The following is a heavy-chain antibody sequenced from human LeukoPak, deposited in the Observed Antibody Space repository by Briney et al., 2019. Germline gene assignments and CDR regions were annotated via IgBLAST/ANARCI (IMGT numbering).Heavy chain of an antibody. Sequence: GASVKVSCKASGGTFSSYAISWVRQAPGQGLGWMGGIIPIFGTANYAQKFQGRVTITADESTSTAYMELSSLRSEDTAVYYCARVRLAGSSRGFDYWGQGTLVTVSS. V-gene: IGHV1-69*13. CDR1: GGTFSSYA. CDR3: ARVRLAGSSRGFDY. D-gene: IGHD6-6*01. J-gene: IGHJ4*02. CDR2: IIPIFGTA.